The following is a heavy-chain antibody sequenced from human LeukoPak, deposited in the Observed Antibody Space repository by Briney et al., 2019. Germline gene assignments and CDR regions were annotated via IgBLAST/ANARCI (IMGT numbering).Heavy chain of an antibody. J-gene: IGHJ6*03. CDR3: ARHQFSSTSSSMDV. CDR1: GYTFTNYW. CDR2: IYPGDSDA. Sequence: GESLKISCKGSGYTFTNYWIGWVRQMPGKGLEWMGIIYPGDSDARYSPSFQGQVTISADKSISTAYLQWSSLKASDTAMYYCARHQFSSTSSSMDVWGKGTTVTVSS. V-gene: IGHV5-51*01. D-gene: IGHD2-2*01.